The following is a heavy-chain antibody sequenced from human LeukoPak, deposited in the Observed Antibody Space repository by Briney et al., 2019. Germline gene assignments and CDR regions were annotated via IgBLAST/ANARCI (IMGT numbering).Heavy chain of an antibody. D-gene: IGHD2-21*01. CDR2: IYYSGST. Sequence: SETLSLTCTVSGGSISSSSYYWGWIRQSPGKGLEWIGSIYYSGSTYYNPSLKSRVTISVDTSKNQFSLKLSSVTAADTAVYYCASCQFRFDAFDIWGQGTMVTVSS. CDR1: GGSISSSSYY. CDR3: ASCQFRFDAFDI. V-gene: IGHV4-39*07. J-gene: IGHJ3*02.